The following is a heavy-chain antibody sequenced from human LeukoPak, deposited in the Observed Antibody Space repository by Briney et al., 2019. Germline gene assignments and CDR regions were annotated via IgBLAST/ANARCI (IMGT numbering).Heavy chain of an antibody. CDR1: GFTFSSYE. V-gene: IGHV3-48*03. CDR3: AREAGPYYDYVWGSYRRPPFDY. D-gene: IGHD3-16*01. CDR2: ISSSGSTI. Sequence: TGGSLRLSCAASGFTFSSYEMNWVRQAPGKGLEWVSYISSSGSTIYYADSVKGRFTISRDNAKNSLYLQMNSLRAEDTAVYYCAREAGPYYDYVWGSYRRPPFDYWGQGTLVTVSS. J-gene: IGHJ4*02.